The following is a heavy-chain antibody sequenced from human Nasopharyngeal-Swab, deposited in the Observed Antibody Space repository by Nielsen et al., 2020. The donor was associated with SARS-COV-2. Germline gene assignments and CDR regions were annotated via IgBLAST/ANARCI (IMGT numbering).Heavy chain of an antibody. V-gene: IGHV3-48*04. Sequence: GGSLRLSCAASGFTFSSYWMSWVHQAPGKGLEWVSYISSSGSTIYYADSVKGRFTISRDNAKNSLYLQMNSLRAEDTAVYYCAREGENDSSGYFSDAFDIWGQGTMVTVSS. J-gene: IGHJ3*02. CDR3: AREGENDSSGYFSDAFDI. CDR2: ISSSGSTI. CDR1: GFTFSSYW. D-gene: IGHD3-22*01.